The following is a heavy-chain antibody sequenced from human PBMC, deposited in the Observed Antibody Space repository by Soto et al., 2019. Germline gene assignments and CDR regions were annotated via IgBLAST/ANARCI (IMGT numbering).Heavy chain of an antibody. CDR2: ISYDGSNK. J-gene: IGHJ4*02. CDR3: ARGGWNGDPEGFDY. V-gene: IGHV3-30*03. D-gene: IGHD4-17*01. Sequence: VQLVESGGGLVKPGGSLRLSCAASGFTFSSYSMNWVRQAPGKGLEWVAVISYDGSNKYYADSVKGRFTISRDNSKNTLYLQMNSLRAEDTAVYYCARGGWNGDPEGFDYWGQGTLVTVSS. CDR1: GFTFSSYS.